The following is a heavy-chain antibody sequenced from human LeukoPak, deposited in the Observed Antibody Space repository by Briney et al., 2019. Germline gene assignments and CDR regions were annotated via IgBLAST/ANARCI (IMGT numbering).Heavy chain of an antibody. V-gene: IGHV1-18*01. J-gene: IGHJ4*02. CDR1: GYTFTSYG. CDR3: ARDRAPIVSGWRLFDY. Sequence: ASVKVSCKASGYTFTSYGISWVRQAPGQGLEWMGWISAYNGNTNYAQKLQGRVTMTTDTSTSTAYMELRSLRSDDTAVYYCARDRAPIVSGWRLFDYWGQGTLVTVSS. D-gene: IGHD6-19*01. CDR2: ISAYNGNT.